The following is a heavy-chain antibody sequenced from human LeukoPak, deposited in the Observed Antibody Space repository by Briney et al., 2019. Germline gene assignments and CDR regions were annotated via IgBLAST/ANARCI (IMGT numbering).Heavy chain of an antibody. J-gene: IGHJ4*02. D-gene: IGHD6-13*01. V-gene: IGHV3-13*01. CDR3: ARGYSSSWYGPQYYFDY. CDR2: VGADAET. CDR1: GFTFSTYD. Sequence: GGSLRLSCAASGFTFSTYDMHWVRHPAGKGLEWVSTVGADAETYYPGSVRGRFTITRDNAKNTLHLQMNSLRAEDTAVYYCARGYSSSWYGPQYYFDYWGQGTLVTVSS.